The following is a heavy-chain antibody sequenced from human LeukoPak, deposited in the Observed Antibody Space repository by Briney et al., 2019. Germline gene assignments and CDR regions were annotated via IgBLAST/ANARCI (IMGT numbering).Heavy chain of an antibody. J-gene: IGHJ5*02. CDR1: GYSFTSYW. D-gene: IGHD3-3*01. V-gene: IGHV5-51*01. CDR3: ARQRGLRITIFGVDSNWFDP. Sequence: GESLKISCKGSGYSFTSYWIGWVRQMPGKGLEWMGIIYPGDSDTRYSPSFQGQVTISADKSISTAYLQWSSLKASDTAMCYCARQRGLRITIFGVDSNWFDPWGQGTLVTVSS. CDR2: IYPGDSDT.